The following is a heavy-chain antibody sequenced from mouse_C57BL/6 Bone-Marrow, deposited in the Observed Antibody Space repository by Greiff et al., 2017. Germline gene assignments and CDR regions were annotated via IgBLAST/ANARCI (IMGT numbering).Heavy chain of an antibody. Sequence: QVTLKESGPGILQPSQTLSLTCSFSGFSLSTFGMGVGRIRQPSGKGLEWLAHIWWDDDKYYNPALESRLTISKDTAKNQVFLMIANVDTADTATYYCARTCYCGSSYEYIDVWGTGTAVTVSS. D-gene: IGHD1-1*01. CDR3: ARTCYCGSSYEYIDV. J-gene: IGHJ1*03. V-gene: IGHV8-8*01. CDR1: GFSLSTFGMG. CDR2: IWWDDDK.